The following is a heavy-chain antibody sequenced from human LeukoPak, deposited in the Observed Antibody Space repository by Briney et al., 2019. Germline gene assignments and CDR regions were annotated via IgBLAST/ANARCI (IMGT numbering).Heavy chain of an antibody. V-gene: IGHV3-13*01. CDR3: AKAFDYNGLRGEGGSFDC. Sequence: TGGSLRPSCVASGFNFSKNDMHWVRQTTERGLEWVSAIGVGGDTYYADPVKGRFTISRENGKNSVYLQMNSLRAGDTAVYFCAKAFDYNGLRGEGGSFDCWGQGALVTVSS. CDR1: GFNFSKND. J-gene: IGHJ4*02. CDR2: IGVGGDT. D-gene: IGHD4-11*01.